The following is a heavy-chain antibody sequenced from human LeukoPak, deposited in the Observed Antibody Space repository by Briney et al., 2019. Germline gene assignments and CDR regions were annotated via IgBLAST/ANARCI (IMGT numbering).Heavy chain of an antibody. D-gene: IGHD1-26*01. V-gene: IGHV3-21*01. Sequence: GGSLRLSCAASGFTFSSYSMNWVRQAPGKGLEWVSSISSSSSYIYYADSVKGRFTISRDNAMNSLYLQMNSLRAEDTAVYYCARTIVGATSYYFDYWGQGTLVTVSS. CDR2: ISSSSSYI. CDR3: ARTIVGATSYYFDY. CDR1: GFTFSSYS. J-gene: IGHJ4*02.